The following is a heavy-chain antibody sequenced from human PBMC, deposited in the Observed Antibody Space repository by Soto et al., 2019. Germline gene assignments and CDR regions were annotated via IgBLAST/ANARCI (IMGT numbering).Heavy chain of an antibody. J-gene: IGHJ5*02. Sequence: EVQLVESGGGLVQPGGSLRLSCTASGFTFSSYWMNWVRQAPGKGLEWVGKIKEDGSEKFYVDSVKGRFTISRDNAKNSLYLDMNSLRVEDTAIYFCARDFGGPWGQGTLVTVSS. V-gene: IGHV3-7*05. CDR2: IKEDGSEK. CDR3: ARDFGGP. D-gene: IGHD1-26*01. CDR1: GFTFSSYW.